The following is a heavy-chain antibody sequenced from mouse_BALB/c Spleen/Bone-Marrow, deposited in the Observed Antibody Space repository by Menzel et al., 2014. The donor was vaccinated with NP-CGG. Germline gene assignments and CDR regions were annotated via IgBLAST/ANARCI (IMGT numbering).Heavy chain of an antibody. J-gene: IGHJ2*01. CDR2: ISSVGSYT. CDR1: GFTFSNYG. D-gene: IGHD4-1*01. Sequence: EVMLVESGGDLVKPGGSLKLSCAASGFTFSNYGMSWVRQTPDKRLEWVATISSVGSYTYYPDSVKGRFTISRDNAKNTLFLQMSSLKSEDTAMYYCARRGTGTGSYYFDYWAKAPLSQSPQ. CDR3: ARRGTGTGSYYFDY. V-gene: IGHV5-6*02.